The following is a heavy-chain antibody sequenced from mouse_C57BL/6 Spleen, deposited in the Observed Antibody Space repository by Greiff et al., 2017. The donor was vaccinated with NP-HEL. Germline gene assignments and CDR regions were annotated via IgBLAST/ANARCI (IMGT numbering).Heavy chain of an antibody. D-gene: IGHD2-3*01. Sequence: QVQLQQPGAELVMPGASVKLSCKASGYTFTSYWMHWVKQRPGQGLEWIGEIDPSDSYTNYNQKFKGKSTLNVDKSSSTAYMQLSSLTAEDSAVYYCARNYDGYYVFAYWGQGTLVTVSA. J-gene: IGHJ3*01. V-gene: IGHV1-69*01. CDR1: GYTFTSYW. CDR3: ARNYDGYYVFAY. CDR2: IDPSDSYT.